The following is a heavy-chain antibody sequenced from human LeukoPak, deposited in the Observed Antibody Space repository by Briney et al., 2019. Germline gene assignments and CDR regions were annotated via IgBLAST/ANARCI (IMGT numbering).Heavy chain of an antibody. CDR3: ATVYSSSWYEFDY. Sequence: GDSLRISCKGSGYSFTSYWISWVRQMPGKCLEWMGRIDPRDPYTNYSPSFQGHVTISAAKSISTAYLKWRSLKASATDMYYCATVYSSSWYEFDYWGQGTLVTVSS. CDR2: IDPRDPYT. J-gene: IGHJ4*02. V-gene: IGHV5-10-1*01. CDR1: GYSFTSYW. D-gene: IGHD6-13*01.